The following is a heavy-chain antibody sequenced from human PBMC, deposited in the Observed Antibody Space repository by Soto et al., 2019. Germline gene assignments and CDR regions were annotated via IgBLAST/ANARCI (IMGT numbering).Heavy chain of an antibody. CDR2: IWFDGNNK. D-gene: IGHD6-13*01. CDR1: GFTFGNNA. Sequence: QVQLVESGGNMVQPGRSLRLSCAASGFTFGNNAMHWVRHAAGKGLEWVAQIWFDGNNKYYTDSVKGRFTISRDNLKNTVYLQMDNLRADDTAVYYCARDGQQLAPYAMDVWGQGTTVIVSS. V-gene: IGHV3-33*01. J-gene: IGHJ6*02. CDR3: ARDGQQLAPYAMDV.